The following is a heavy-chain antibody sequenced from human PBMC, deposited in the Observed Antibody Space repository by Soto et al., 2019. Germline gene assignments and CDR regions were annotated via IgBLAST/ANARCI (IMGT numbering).Heavy chain of an antibody. Sequence: QVQLVQSGAEVKKPGSSVKVSCKASGGTFSSYAISWVRQAPGQGLEWMGGIIPIFGAADYAQKFQGRVTITAYEATSTAYRELSSLRSEDTAVYYCARNPMTTVTTIYYYGMDVWGQGTTVTVSS. CDR2: IIPIFGAA. CDR1: GGTFSSYA. J-gene: IGHJ6*02. CDR3: ARNPMTTVTTIYYYGMDV. V-gene: IGHV1-69*12. D-gene: IGHD4-17*01.